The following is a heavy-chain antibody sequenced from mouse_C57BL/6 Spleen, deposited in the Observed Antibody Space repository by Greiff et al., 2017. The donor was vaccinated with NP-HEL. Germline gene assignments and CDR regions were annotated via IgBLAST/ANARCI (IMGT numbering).Heavy chain of an antibody. CDR2: ISDGGSYT. D-gene: IGHD1-1*01. V-gene: IGHV5-4*01. J-gene: IGHJ1*03. Sequence: EVHLVESGGGLVKPGGSLKLSCAASGFTFSSYAMSWVRQTPEKRLEWVATISDGGSYTYYPDNVKGRFTISRDDAKNNLYLQMSHLKSEDTAMYYCARDYYGSSNYWYFGVWGTGATVTVSS. CDR1: GFTFSSYA. CDR3: ARDYYGSSNYWYFGV.